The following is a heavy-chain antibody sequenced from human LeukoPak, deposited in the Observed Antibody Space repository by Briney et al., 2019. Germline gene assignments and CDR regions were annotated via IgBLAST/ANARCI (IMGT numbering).Heavy chain of an antibody. Sequence: TSETLSLTCTVSGDAISETDWWNWVRQPPGKGLEWIGQIYHSGNTNYNPSLNSRVTISVDKSKNQFSLKLNSVTAADTAVYFCARGTAEFDYWGHGIRVIVSS. V-gene: IGHV4-4*02. J-gene: IGHJ4*01. CDR1: GDAISETDW. D-gene: IGHD2-21*02. CDR3: ARGTAEFDY. CDR2: IYHSGNT.